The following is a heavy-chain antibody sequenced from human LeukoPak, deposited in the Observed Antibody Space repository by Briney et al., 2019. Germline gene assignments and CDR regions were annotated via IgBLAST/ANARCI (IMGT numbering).Heavy chain of an antibody. CDR2: IYYSGST. J-gene: IGHJ4*02. CDR3: ARIREYYYDSSGCDY. CDR1: GDSISSSSYY. V-gene: IGHV4-39*01. Sequence: SETLSLTCTVSGDSISSSSYYWGWNRQPPGKGLEWIGSIYYSGSTNYNPSLKSRVTISVDTSNNQFSLKLSSVTAADTAMYYCARIREYYYDSSGCDYWGQGTLVTVSS. D-gene: IGHD3-22*01.